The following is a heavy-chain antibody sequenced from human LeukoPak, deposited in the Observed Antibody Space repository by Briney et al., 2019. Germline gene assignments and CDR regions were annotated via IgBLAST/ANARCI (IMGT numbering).Heavy chain of an antibody. D-gene: IGHD2-21*01. J-gene: IGHJ4*02. V-gene: IGHV3-21*01. Sequence: PGGSLRLSCTVSGFTFSSYSLNWVRQAPGKGLEWVSSISSSSSFMYYADSVKGRFTISRDNAKNALYLQMNSLRAEDTAVYYCVRVGHSLGKTYFDYWGQGTLVIVSS. CDR1: GFTFSSYS. CDR3: VRVGHSLGKTYFDY. CDR2: ISSSSSFM.